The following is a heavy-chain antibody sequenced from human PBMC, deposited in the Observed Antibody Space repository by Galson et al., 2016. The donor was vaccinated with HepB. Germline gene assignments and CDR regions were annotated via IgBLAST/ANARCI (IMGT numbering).Heavy chain of an antibody. CDR1: GFTLSGYW. D-gene: IGHD6-19*01. CDR2: IHSDGSST. CDR3: ARGIVAGTGNYGMDV. V-gene: IGHV3-74*01. J-gene: IGHJ6*02. Sequence: SLRLSCAASGFTLSGYWMHWVRQAPGKGLVWVSRIHSDGSSTNYADSVKGRFTISRDNAKNTLYLQMNSLRAEDTAVYYCARGIVAGTGNYGMDVWGQGTTVTVSS.